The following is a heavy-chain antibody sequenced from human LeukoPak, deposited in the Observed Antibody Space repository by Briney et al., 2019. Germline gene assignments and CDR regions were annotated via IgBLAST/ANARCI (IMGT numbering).Heavy chain of an antibody. CDR3: ARDIRDYGGNLPSDY. J-gene: IGHJ4*02. CDR2: IIPILGIA. V-gene: IGHV1-69*04. D-gene: IGHD4-23*01. Sequence: SVKVSCKASGGTSSSYAISWVRQAPGQGLEWMGRIIPILGIANYAQKFQGRVTITADKSTSTAYMELSSLRSEDTAVYYCARDIRDYGGNLPSDYWGQGTLVTVSS. CDR1: GGTSSSYA.